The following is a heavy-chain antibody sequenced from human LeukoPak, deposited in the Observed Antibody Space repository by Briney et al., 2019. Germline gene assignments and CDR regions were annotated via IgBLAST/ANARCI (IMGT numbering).Heavy chain of an antibody. CDR2: ISSDGSST. V-gene: IGHV3-74*01. CDR3: ARDGVEFYNWFDP. J-gene: IGHJ5*02. Sequence: ALRLSCVASGFSSSNYWMHWVRQAPGKGVVWVARISSDGSSTTYADSVKGRVTISRDNAKNTLYLQMNSLRAEDTAVYYCARDGVEFYNWFDPWGQGTLVTVSS. CDR1: GFSSSNYW. D-gene: IGHD2-21*01.